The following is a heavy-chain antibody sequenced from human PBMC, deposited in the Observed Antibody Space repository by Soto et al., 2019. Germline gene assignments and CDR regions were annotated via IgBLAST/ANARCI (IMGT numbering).Heavy chain of an antibody. CDR3: AKQVRDGTSSPYYFDY. D-gene: IGHD6-6*01. CDR1: GFTFSNYA. V-gene: IGHV3-23*01. J-gene: IGHJ4*02. CDR2: ISSAVNT. Sequence: PXGSLRLSCAGAGFTFSNYAMSWVRQAPGKGLEWVSAISSAVNTYYADSVKGRFTISRDNSKNTLSLQMNSLRAEDTAVYYCAKQVRDGTSSPYYFDYWGQGTLVTVSS.